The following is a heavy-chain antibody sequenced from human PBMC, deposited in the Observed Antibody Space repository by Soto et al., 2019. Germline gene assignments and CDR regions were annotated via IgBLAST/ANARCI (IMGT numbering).Heavy chain of an antibody. D-gene: IGHD3-10*01. Sequence: GGSLRLSCAASGFTFSSYWMSWVRQAPGKGLEWVANIKQDGSEKYYVDSVKGRFTISRDNAKNSLYLQMNSLRAEDTVVYDCAREWWGVRGVYNNYYYGMDVWGQGTTVTVSS. J-gene: IGHJ6*02. CDR2: IKQDGSEK. CDR1: GFTFSSYW. V-gene: IGHV3-7*01. CDR3: AREWWGVRGVYNNYYYGMDV.